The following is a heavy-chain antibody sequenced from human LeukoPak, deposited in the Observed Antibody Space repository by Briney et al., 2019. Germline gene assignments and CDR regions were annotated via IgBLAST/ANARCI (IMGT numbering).Heavy chain of an antibody. V-gene: IGHV3-30*14. J-gene: IGHJ4*02. CDR1: GFSFSSYT. CDR3: VKDVGGSYAFDY. CDR2: ISSYGSNK. Sequence: GGSLRLSCSASGFSFSSYTMHWVRQAPGKGLGWVALISSYGSNKYYAESVKGRFSISRDNSKNTLHLQMSTLRAEDTALYYCVKDVGGSYAFDYWGQGILVTVAS. D-gene: IGHD1-26*01.